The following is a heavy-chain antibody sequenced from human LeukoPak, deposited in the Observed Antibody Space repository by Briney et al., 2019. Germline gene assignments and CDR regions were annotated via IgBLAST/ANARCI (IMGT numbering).Heavy chain of an antibody. CDR2: IIPIFCTA. J-gene: IGHJ6*03. V-gene: IGHV1-69*13. Sequence: SVKVSCKASGGTFSSYAISWVRQAPGQGLEWMGGIIPIFCTANYAQKFQGGVTITADESTSTAYMELSSLRSEDTAVYYCARDGIAAAGTEYYYYMDVWGKGTTVTVSS. CDR3: ARDGIAAAGTEYYYYMDV. D-gene: IGHD6-13*01. CDR1: GGTFSSYA.